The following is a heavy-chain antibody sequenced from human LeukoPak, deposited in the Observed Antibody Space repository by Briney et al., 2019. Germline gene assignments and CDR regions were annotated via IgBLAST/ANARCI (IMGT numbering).Heavy chain of an antibody. J-gene: IGHJ3*02. D-gene: IGHD6-19*01. CDR1: GFTFSSYS. Sequence: GGSLRLSCAASGFTFSSYSMNWVRQTPGKGLEWLSSISATSSYIYYADSARGRFTISRDNAKNSLYLQMNSLRAEDTAVYYCARDKTEQWLVLEAFDIWGQGTVVTVSS. V-gene: IGHV3-21*01. CDR2: ISATSSYI. CDR3: ARDKTEQWLVLEAFDI.